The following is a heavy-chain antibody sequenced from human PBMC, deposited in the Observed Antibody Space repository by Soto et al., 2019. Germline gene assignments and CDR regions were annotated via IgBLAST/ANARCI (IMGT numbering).Heavy chain of an antibody. CDR3: ASNSYGYTIYDY. CDR1: GGSISSGDYY. CDR2: IYYSGST. J-gene: IGHJ4*02. V-gene: IGHV4-30-4*01. Sequence: QVQLQESGPGLVKPSQTLSLTCTVSGGSISSGDYYWSWIRQPPGKGLQWIGYIYYSGSTYYNPSLQSRVTMSVDTSKKPFSLKLSSVTAADTAVYYFASNSYGYTIYDYWRKETLVTDSS. D-gene: IGHD5-18*01.